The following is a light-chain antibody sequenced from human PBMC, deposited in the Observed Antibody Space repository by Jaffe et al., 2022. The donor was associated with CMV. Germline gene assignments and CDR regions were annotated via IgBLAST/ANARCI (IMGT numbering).Light chain of an antibody. J-gene: IGKJ1*01. CDR2: KGS. CDR3: QQYDTYPWT. Sequence: DIQMTQSPSTLSASVGDKVTLTCRASQTVRTWLAWYQQKPGKAPKLLIYKGSNLETGVPLRFSASGSETEFTLTISGLQPDDFATYYCQQYDTYPWTFGQGTKVEI. V-gene: IGKV1-5*03. CDR1: QTVRTW.